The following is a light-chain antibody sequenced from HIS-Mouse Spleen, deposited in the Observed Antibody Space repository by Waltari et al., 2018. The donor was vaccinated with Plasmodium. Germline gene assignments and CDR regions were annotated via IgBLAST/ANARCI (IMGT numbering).Light chain of an antibody. CDR1: QGISSY. CDR2: AAS. J-gene: IGKJ5*01. CDR3: QQLNSYPSIT. Sequence: DIQLTQSPSFLSASVGDIVTIPCRASQGISSYLAWYQQKPGKAPKLLIYAASTLQSGVPSRFSGSGSGTEFTLTISSLQPEDFATYYCQQLNSYPSITFGQGTRLEIK. V-gene: IGKV1-9*01.